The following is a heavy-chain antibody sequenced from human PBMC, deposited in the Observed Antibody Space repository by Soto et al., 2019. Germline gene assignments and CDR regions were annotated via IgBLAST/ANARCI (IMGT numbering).Heavy chain of an antibody. D-gene: IGHD2-21*01. V-gene: IGHV3-74*01. Sequence: GGSLRLSCAASGFTFTTYWMHWVRQTPGKGLEWVSRINGDGARKDYADSVKGRFTISRDNTKNTVYLQMNSLTPEETAVYYCGRWGFVDYVDYWGKGTLVTVSS. CDR2: INGDGARK. CDR1: GFTFTTYW. CDR3: GRWGFVDYVDY. J-gene: IGHJ4*02.